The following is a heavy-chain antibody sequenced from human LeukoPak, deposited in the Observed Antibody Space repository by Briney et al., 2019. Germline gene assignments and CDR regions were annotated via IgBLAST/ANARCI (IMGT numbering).Heavy chain of an antibody. J-gene: IGHJ4*02. CDR1: GFTFSSYA. CDR2: ISGSGGST. V-gene: IGHV3-23*01. CDR3: ARVTVTTLVWDY. Sequence: GGSLRLPCAASGFTFSSYAMSWVRQAPGKGLEWVSAISGSGGSTYYADSVKGRFTISRDNSKNTLYLQMSSLRAEDTAVYYCARVTVTTLVWDYWGQGTLVTVSS. D-gene: IGHD4-17*01.